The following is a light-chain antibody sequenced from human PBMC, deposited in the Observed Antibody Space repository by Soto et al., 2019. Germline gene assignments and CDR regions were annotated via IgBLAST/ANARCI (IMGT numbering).Light chain of an antibody. CDR2: DVS. CDR3: QQFNSYPIT. CDR1: QDIRGA. J-gene: IGKJ5*01. Sequence: AIQVTQSPSSLSASVGDRVTITCRASQDIRGALAWYQQKPGKAPKILIYDVSTLASGVPSRFSVSGSGTEFTLTISSLQPEHFGTYYCQQFNSYPITFGHGTRLEIK. V-gene: IGKV1-13*02.